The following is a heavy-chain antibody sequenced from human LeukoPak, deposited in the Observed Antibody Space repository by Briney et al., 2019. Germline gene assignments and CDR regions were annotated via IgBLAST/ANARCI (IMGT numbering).Heavy chain of an antibody. D-gene: IGHD6-19*01. V-gene: IGHV3-48*03. CDR3: ATKVPGTSHFS. CDR2: VSGSGSEI. CDR1: GFTFNNLE. J-gene: IGHJ4*02. Sequence: PGGSLRLSCAASGFTFNNLEMNWVRQAPGKGLEWIAYVSGSGSEIHYGDSVKGRFTISRDNAKSSVYLQMDSLRAEDMALYYCATKVPGTSHFSWGQGTLVTVSS.